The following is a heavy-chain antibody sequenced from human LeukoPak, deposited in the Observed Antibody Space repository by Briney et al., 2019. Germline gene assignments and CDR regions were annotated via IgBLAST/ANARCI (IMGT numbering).Heavy chain of an antibody. CDR2: IRSKANSYAT. Sequence: GGSLRLSCAASGFTFSGSAMHWVRQASGKGLEWVGRIRSKANSYATAYAASVKGRFTTSRDDSKNTAYLQMNSLKTEDTAVYYCTSRYVDTAMVRVDYWGQGTLVTVSS. J-gene: IGHJ4*02. V-gene: IGHV3-73*01. CDR1: GFTFSGSA. CDR3: TSRYVDTAMVRVDY. D-gene: IGHD5-18*01.